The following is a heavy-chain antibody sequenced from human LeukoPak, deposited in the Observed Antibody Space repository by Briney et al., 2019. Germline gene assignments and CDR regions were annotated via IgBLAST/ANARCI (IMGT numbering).Heavy chain of an antibody. V-gene: IGHV4-34*01. CDR2: INHSGST. CDR1: GGSFSGYY. J-gene: IGHJ4*02. CDR3: ARGRYYYGSGSYDY. Sequence: SETLSLTCAVYGGSFSGYYWSWIRQPPGKGLEWIGEINHSGSTNYDPSLRSRVTISVDTSKNQFSLKLSSVTAADTAVYYCARGRYYYGSGSYDYWGQGTLVTVSS. D-gene: IGHD3-10*01.